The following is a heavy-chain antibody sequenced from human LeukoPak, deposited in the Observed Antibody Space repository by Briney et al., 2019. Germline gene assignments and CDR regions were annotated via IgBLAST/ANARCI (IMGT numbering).Heavy chain of an antibody. V-gene: IGHV4-61*02. CDR2: FYTSGST. J-gene: IGHJ4*02. CDR1: GGSISSSSYY. D-gene: IGHD3-3*01. Sequence: SETLSLTCTVSGGSISSSSYYWSWIRQPAGKGLEWIGRFYTSGSTNYNPSLKSRVTISVDTSKNQFSLKLSSVTAADTAVYYCARDGGGSDDFWSGYLDYWGQGTLVTVSS. CDR3: ARDGGGSDDFWSGYLDY.